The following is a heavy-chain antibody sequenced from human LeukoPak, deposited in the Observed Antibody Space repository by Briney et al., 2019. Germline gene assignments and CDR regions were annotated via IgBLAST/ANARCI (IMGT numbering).Heavy chain of an antibody. D-gene: IGHD1-26*01. J-gene: IGHJ4*02. CDR3: ARDLSVGAKPDLGFDY. CDR2: ISSSTYI. CDR1: GFTFSSYN. V-gene: IGHV3-21*01. Sequence: GGSLRLSCAASGFTFSSYNMNWVRQAPGKGLGWVSSISSSTYIYYADSMKGRFTISRDNAKNSLYLQMNSLRAEDTAVYYCARDLSVGAKPDLGFDYWGQGSLVTVSS.